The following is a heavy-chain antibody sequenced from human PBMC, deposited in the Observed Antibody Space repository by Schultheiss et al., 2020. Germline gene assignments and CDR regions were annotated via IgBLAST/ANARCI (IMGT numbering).Heavy chain of an antibody. CDR3: ATQYSSSWYKKYYFDY. CDR1: GFTFSNAW. CDR2: ISGSGGST. V-gene: IGHV3-23*01. D-gene: IGHD6-13*01. J-gene: IGHJ4*02. Sequence: GGSLRLSCAASGFTFSNAWMSWVRQAPGKGLEWVSAISGSGGSTYYADSVKGRFTISRDNAKNTLYLQMNILRAEDTAVYYCATQYSSSWYKKYYFDYWGQGTLVTGSS.